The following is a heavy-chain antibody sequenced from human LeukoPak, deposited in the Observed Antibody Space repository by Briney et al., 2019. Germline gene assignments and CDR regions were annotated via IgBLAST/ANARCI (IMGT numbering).Heavy chain of an antibody. CDR1: GGSISSYY. D-gene: IGHD6-13*01. Sequence: SETLSLTCTVSGGSISSYYWSWIRQPPGKGLEWIGYIYYSGSTNYNPSLKSRVTISVDTSKNQFSLKLSSVTAADTAVYYCARVGGSSWGFDYWGQGTLVTVSS. CDR3: ARVGGSSWGFDY. CDR2: IYYSGST. V-gene: IGHV4-59*08. J-gene: IGHJ4*02.